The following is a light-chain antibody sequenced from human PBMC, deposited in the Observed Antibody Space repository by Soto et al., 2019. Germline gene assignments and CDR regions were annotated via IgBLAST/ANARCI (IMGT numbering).Light chain of an antibody. Sequence: QSAPTQPASVSGSLGQSITISSLGTISDVGRFDVVSWYQQHPGQVPKLIIYEGSRRPSGVSSRFSASKSGNTASLTISGLQAEDEADYYCCAYVNSRSYVFGSGTKVTVL. CDR1: ISDVGRFDV. CDR3: CAYVNSRSYV. CDR2: EGS. V-gene: IGLV2-23*01. J-gene: IGLJ1*01.